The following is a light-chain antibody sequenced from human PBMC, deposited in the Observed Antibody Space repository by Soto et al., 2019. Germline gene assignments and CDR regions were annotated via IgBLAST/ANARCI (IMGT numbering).Light chain of an antibody. Sequence: QSALTPPPYASGSPGQSITISCTGTSSDVGGCNCCAWYKRHPGKAPKLMIFKVSNRPSGVSNRVSGTKSGNAASLSISGLQPEDEADDSRSAYTTSNTRQIVCGSGTKVTVL. J-gene: IGLJ1*01. V-gene: IGLV2-14*01. CDR1: SSDVGGCNC. CDR3: SAYTTSNTRQIV. CDR2: KVS.